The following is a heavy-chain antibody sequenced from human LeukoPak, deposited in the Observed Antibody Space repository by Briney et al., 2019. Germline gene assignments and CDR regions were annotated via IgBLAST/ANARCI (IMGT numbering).Heavy chain of an antibody. CDR1: GYTFTGYY. CDR2: INPNSGGT. CDR3: ARDNRNWFDP. Sequence: GGSLRLSCAASGYTFTGYYMHWVRQAPGQGLEWMGWINPNSGGTNYAQKFQGRVTMTRDASISTAYMELSRLRSDDTAVYYCARDNRNWFDPWGQGTLVTVSS. V-gene: IGHV1-2*02. D-gene: IGHD1-14*01. J-gene: IGHJ5*02.